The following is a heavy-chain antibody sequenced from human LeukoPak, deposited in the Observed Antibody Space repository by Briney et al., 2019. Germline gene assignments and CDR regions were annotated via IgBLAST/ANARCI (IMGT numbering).Heavy chain of an antibody. CDR1: GFTFSSYS. D-gene: IGHD6-6*01. Sequence: GGSLRLSCAASGFTFSSYSMNWVRQAPGKGLEWVSYISSSSSTIYYADSVKGRFTISRDNAKNSLYLQMNSLRAEDTAVYYCARFASTSIAARRSYFDYWGQGTLVTVSS. J-gene: IGHJ4*02. V-gene: IGHV3-48*01. CDR2: ISSSSSTI. CDR3: ARFASTSIAARRSYFDY.